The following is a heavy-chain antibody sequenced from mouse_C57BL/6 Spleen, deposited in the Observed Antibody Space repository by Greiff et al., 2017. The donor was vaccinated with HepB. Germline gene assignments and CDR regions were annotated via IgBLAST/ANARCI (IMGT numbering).Heavy chain of an antibody. CDR3: ATPPLYYGSSYWYFDV. CDR1: GFTFSDYG. CDR2: ISSGSSTI. Sequence: DVKLVESGGGLVKPGGSLKLSCAASGFTFSDYGMHWVRQAPEKGLEWVAYISSGSSTIYYADTVKGRFTISRDNAKNTLFLQMTSLRSEDTAMYYCATPPLYYGSSYWYFDVWGTGTTVTVSS. V-gene: IGHV5-17*01. J-gene: IGHJ1*03. D-gene: IGHD1-1*01.